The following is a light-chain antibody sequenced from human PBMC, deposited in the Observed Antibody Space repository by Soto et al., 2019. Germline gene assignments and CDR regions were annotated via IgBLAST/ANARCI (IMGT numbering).Light chain of an antibody. CDR2: DAT. CDR3: QQRSGWPPRLT. Sequence: EIVLTQSPVTLSLSPGEGAILSCRASQSFSSYLAWYQHKPGQAPRLLIYDATNRAPGIPARFSGSGSGTDFSLTISSLEPEDFAVYYCQQRSGWPPRLTFGGGTKVDIK. CDR1: QSFSSY. J-gene: IGKJ4*01. V-gene: IGKV3-11*01.